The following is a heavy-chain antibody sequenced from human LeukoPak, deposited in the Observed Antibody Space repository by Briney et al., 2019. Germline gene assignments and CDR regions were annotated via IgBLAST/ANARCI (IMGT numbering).Heavy chain of an antibody. Sequence: PGRSLRLSCTASGFTFGDYAMSWVRQAPGKGLEWVGFIRSKAYGGTTEYAASVKGRFTISRDDSKSIAYLQMNSLKTEDTAVYYCTRGLRGSSGWYVGNWGQGTLVTVSS. V-gene: IGHV3-49*04. J-gene: IGHJ4*02. CDR3: TRGLRGSSGWYVGN. D-gene: IGHD6-19*01. CDR2: IRSKAYGGTT. CDR1: GFTFGDYA.